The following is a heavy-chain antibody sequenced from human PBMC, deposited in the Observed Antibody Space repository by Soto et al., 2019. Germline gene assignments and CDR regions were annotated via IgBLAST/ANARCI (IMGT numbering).Heavy chain of an antibody. J-gene: IGHJ6*02. Sequence: QVQLVQSGAEVKKPGASVKVSCKASGYTFTSYDINWVRQATGQGLEWMGWMNPNRGNTGYAQKLQGRVTMTRNTSISTAYMEVSSLRSEDTAGYYCARGRVAAACTAYYYGIDVWGPGTTVTVSS. D-gene: IGHD6-13*01. CDR3: ARGRVAAACTAYYYGIDV. CDR1: GYTFTSYD. V-gene: IGHV1-8*01. CDR2: MNPNRGNT.